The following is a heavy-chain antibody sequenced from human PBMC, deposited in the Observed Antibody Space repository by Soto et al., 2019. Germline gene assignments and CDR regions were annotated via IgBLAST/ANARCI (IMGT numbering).Heavy chain of an antibody. Sequence: PSETLSLTCTVSGGSISSGDYYWSWIRQPPGKGLEWIGSIYYSGSTYYNPSLKSRVTISVDTSKNQFSLKLNSVTAADTAVYYCAFLFSCTSCYHQFDFWGLGSPVPGSS. CDR2: IYYSGST. CDR3: AFLFSCTSCYHQFDF. D-gene: IGHD2-2*01. CDR1: GGSISSGDYY. V-gene: IGHV4-30-4*02. J-gene: IGHJ4*02.